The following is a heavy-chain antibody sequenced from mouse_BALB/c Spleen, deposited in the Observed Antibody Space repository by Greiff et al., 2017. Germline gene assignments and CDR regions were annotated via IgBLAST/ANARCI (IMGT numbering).Heavy chain of an antibody. Sequence: VQLQQSGAELVRPGASVTLSCKASGYTFTDYEMHWVKQTPVHGLEWIGAIDPETGGTDYNQKFKGKATLTADKSSSTAYMELRSLTSEDSAVYYCTSCNDYDVYAMDYWGQGTSVTVSS. CDR2: IDPETGGT. V-gene: IGHV1-15*01. CDR1: GYTFTDYE. J-gene: IGHJ4*01. D-gene: IGHD2-4*01. CDR3: TSCNDYDVYAMDY.